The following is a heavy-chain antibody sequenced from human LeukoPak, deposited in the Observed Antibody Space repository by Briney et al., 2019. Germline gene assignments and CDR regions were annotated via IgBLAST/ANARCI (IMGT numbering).Heavy chain of an antibody. CDR2: IDDSGNT. J-gene: IGHJ3*02. CDR3: ARSDYHGSGSHTVFDAFDI. V-gene: IGHV4-59*02. CDR1: GGSVSSYF. Sequence: PSETLSLTCTVSGGSVSSYFWSWIRRPPRKGLEWIGYIDDSGNTKYNPSLKSQVSISIDKSKNQFSLKLSSVTAADTAMYYCARSDYHGSGSHTVFDAFDIWGQGTRVTVSS. D-gene: IGHD3-10*01.